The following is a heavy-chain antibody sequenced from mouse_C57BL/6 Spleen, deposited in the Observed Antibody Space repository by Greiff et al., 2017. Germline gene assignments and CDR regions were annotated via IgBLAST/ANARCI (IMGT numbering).Heavy chain of an antibody. Sequence: EVQLQQSGAELVKPGASVKLSCTASGFNIKDYYMHWVKQRTEPGLEWIGRIDPEDGETKSAPKFQGKATITADTSSNTAYLQLSSLTSEDTAVYYCARTVVATHWYCDVWGTGTTVTVSS. CDR1: GFNIKDYY. J-gene: IGHJ1*03. V-gene: IGHV14-2*01. CDR3: ARTVVATHWYCDV. CDR2: IDPEDGET. D-gene: IGHD1-1*01.